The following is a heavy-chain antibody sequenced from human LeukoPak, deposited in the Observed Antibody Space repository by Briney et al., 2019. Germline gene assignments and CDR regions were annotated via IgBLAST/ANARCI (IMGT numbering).Heavy chain of an antibody. CDR1: GASIRSGDYY. J-gene: IGHJ3*02. V-gene: IGHV4-30-4*01. CDR2: IYYSGST. CDR3: ARDCSGGSCYGAFDI. Sequence: PSETLSLTCTVSGASIRSGDYYWSWIRQPPGKGLEWIGYIYYSGSTYYNPSLKSRITISVDTSENRFSLKLSSVTAADTAAYYCARDCSGGSCYGAFDIWGQGTMVTVSS. D-gene: IGHD2-15*01.